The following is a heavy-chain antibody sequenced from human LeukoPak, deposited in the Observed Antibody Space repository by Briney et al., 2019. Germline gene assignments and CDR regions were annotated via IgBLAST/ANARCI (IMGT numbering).Heavy chain of an antibody. CDR2: IYPGDFDT. CDR3: ARRQGWKVPPVNGNYYYGLDV. CDR1: GYSFSTSW. Sequence: GESLKISCKGSGYSFSTSWIAWVRQMPGKGLEWMGIIYPGDFDTKYSPSFQGQVTISADKSIATAYLQWSSLKASDTAIYYCARRQGWKVPPVNGNYYYGLDVWGQGTTVIVSS. D-gene: IGHD2-2*01. V-gene: IGHV5-51*01. J-gene: IGHJ6*02.